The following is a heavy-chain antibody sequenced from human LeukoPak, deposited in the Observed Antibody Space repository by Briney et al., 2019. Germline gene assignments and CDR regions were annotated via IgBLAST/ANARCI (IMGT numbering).Heavy chain of an antibody. CDR2: IYHSGST. V-gene: IGHV4-38-2*02. D-gene: IGHD3-10*01. J-gene: IGHJ4*02. Sequence: SETLSLTCTVSGYSISSGYYWGWIRQPPGKGLEWIGSIYHSGSTYYNPSLKSRVTISVDTSKNQFSLKLSSVTAADTAVYYCARTLWFGELRYFDYWGQGTLVTVSS. CDR1: GYSISSGYY. CDR3: ARTLWFGELRYFDY.